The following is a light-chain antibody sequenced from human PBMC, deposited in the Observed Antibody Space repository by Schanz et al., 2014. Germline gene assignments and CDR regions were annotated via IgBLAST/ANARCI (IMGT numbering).Light chain of an antibody. J-gene: IGLJ2*01. Sequence: QSVLTQPPSASGTPGQRVPISCSGSSSNIGNNYVFWYQQLPGTAPKLLIYKSNQRPSGVPDRFSGSKSGTSASLAISGLRSEDEADYCCSSYAGSYTFVLFGGGTKLTVL. CDR2: KSN. CDR3: SSYAGSYTFVL. CDR1: SSNIGNNY. V-gene: IGLV1-47*01.